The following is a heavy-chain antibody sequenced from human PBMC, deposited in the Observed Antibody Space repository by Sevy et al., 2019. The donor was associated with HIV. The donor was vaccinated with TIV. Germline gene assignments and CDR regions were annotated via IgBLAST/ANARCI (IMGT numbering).Heavy chain of an antibody. V-gene: IGHV3-30-3*01. Sequence: GGSLRLSCAASGFTFSSYAMHWVRQAPGKGLEWVAVISYDGSNKYYADSVKGRFTISRDNSKNTLYLQMNSLRAEDPVVNNWARVDIAAVGFDSWGQGTLVTVS. CDR1: GFTFSSYA. D-gene: IGHD6-13*01. CDR2: ISYDGSNK. J-gene: IGHJ4*02. CDR3: ARVDIAAVGFDS.